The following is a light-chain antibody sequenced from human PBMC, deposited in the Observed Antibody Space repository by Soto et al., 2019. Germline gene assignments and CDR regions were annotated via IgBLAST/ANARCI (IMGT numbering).Light chain of an antibody. CDR1: SSDIGTYNL. J-gene: IGLJ1*01. Sequence: QSALTQPASVSGSPGQSITISCTGTSSDIGTYNLVSWYQHYPGKAPKLMIYEVSNRPSGVSNRFSGSKSGNTASLTISGLQAEDEADYYCSSYTSSSTSLYVFGTGTKLTVL. V-gene: IGLV2-14*02. CDR2: EVS. CDR3: SSYTSSSTSLYV.